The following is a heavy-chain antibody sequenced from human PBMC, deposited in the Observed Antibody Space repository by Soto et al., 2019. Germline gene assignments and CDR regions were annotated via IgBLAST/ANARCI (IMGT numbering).Heavy chain of an antibody. D-gene: IGHD3-10*01. CDR1: GGSISSGGYY. J-gene: IGHJ5*02. Sequence: SETLSLTCTVSGGSISSGGYYWSWIRQHPGKGLEWIGYIYYSGSTYYNPSLKSRVTISVDTSKNQFSLKLSSVTAADTAVYYCARQLITMVRGGWFDPWGQGTLVTVSS. CDR2: IYYSGST. CDR3: ARQLITMVRGGWFDP. V-gene: IGHV4-31*03.